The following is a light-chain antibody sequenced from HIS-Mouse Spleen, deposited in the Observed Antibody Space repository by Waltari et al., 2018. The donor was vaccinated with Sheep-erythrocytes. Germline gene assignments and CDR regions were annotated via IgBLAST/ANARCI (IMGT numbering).Light chain of an antibody. CDR3: QAWDSSTVV. V-gene: IGLV3-1*01. CDR1: KLGDKY. J-gene: IGLJ2*01. CDR2: QAS. Sequence: SYELTQPPSVSVSPGQTASITCSGAKLGDKYACWYHQKPGQSPVLVIYQASKRPSGIPERVSGSNSGNTATLTISGTQAMDEADYYCQAWDSSTVVFGGGTKLTVL.